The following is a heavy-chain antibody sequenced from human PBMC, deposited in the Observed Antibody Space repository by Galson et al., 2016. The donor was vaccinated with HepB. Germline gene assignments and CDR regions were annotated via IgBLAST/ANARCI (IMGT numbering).Heavy chain of an antibody. V-gene: IGHV5-51*01. CDR2: IYPGDSDT. CDR3: ARPGREWELLWGGRDY. Sequence: QSGAEVKKPGESLKISCKGSGYSFTSYWIGWVRQMPGKGLEWMGIIYPGDSDTRYSPSFQGQVTIPADKSISTASLQWSSLKASDTAMYYCARPGREWELLWGGRDYWGLGTLVTVSS. CDR1: GYSFTSYW. J-gene: IGHJ4*02. D-gene: IGHD1-26*01.